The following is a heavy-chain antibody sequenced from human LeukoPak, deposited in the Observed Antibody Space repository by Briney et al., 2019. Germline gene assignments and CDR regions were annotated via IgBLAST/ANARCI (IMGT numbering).Heavy chain of an antibody. Sequence: PGGSLRLSCAASGFTFSIYEMNWVRQAPGRGREWVSYTSSSGSVIFYADSVKGRFTISRDNAKSTLYLEMKSLRAEDTAIYYCASRVVGARFDYWGQGTLVTVSS. V-gene: IGHV3-48*03. CDR3: ASRVVGARFDY. CDR2: TSSSGSVI. J-gene: IGHJ4*02. CDR1: GFTFSIYE. D-gene: IGHD1-26*01.